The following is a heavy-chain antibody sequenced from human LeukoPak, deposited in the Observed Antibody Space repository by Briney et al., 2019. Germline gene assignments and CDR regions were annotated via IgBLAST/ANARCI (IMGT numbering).Heavy chain of an antibody. CDR1: GFIFSTYG. Sequence: PGGSLRLSCAASGFIFSTYGMHWVRQAPGKGLEWVAFIRYDGNNEYYADSVKGRFTISRDNSKNTLNLQMNSLRAEDTAVYYCAKDYHSRGPYLDYYYMDVWGKGTTVTISS. V-gene: IGHV3-30*02. CDR2: IRYDGNNE. CDR3: AKDYHSRGPYLDYYYMDV. J-gene: IGHJ6*03. D-gene: IGHD3-22*01.